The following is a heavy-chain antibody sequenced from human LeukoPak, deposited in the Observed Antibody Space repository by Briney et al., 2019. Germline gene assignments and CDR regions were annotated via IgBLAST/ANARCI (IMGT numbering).Heavy chain of an antibody. CDR3: ASSDAVIRASFEY. CDR2: MNPNSGNT. Sequence: ASVKVSCKASGYTFTSYDINWVRQATGQGLEWMGWMNPNSGNTGYAQKFQGRVTITTDESTSTAYMELSSLRSEDTAVYYCASSDAVIRASFEYWGQGTLVTVSS. D-gene: IGHD3-22*01. J-gene: IGHJ4*02. CDR1: GYTFTSYD. V-gene: IGHV1-8*01.